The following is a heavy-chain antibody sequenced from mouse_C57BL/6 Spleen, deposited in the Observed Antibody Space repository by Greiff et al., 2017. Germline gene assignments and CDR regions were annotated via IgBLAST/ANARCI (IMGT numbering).Heavy chain of an antibody. V-gene: IGHV1-52*01. CDR3: AAFITTVVAHFDY. J-gene: IGHJ2*01. Sequence: QVQLQQPGAELVRPGSSVKLSCKASGYTFTSYWMHWVKQRPIQGLEWIGNIDPSDSETHYNQKFKDKATLTVDKSSSTAYMQLSSLTSEDSAVYYCAAFITTVVAHFDYWGQGTTLTVSS. D-gene: IGHD1-1*01. CDR2: IDPSDSET. CDR1: GYTFTSYW.